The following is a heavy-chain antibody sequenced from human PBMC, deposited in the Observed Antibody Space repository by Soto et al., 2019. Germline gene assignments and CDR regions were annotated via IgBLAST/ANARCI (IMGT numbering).Heavy chain of an antibody. J-gene: IGHJ3*02. CDR1: GLAFGNYP. CDR2: ISGTGGIT. D-gene: IGHD3-10*01. Sequence: EVQFLQSGGGLVQPGGYLRLSCAASGLAFGNYPMAWVRHTPGKVLEWISTISGTGGITDYEDSVTGRFTVSIDYSKDTVHLQMNSLRVEDAAVYYCAKERTMARGVRAFYIWGQGKMV. CDR3: AKERTMARGVRAFYI. V-gene: IGHV3-23*01.